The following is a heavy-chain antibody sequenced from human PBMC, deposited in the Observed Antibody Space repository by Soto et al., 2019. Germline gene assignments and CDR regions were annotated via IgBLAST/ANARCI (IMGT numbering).Heavy chain of an antibody. CDR2: MNHDGSEK. V-gene: IGHV3-7*01. CDR3: ARDVRHYGDYPFDY. J-gene: IGHJ4*02. CDR1: GFIFTTYW. Sequence: EVQLVESGGGLVQPGGSLRLSCAASGFIFTTYWMSWFRQAPGKGLEWVANMNHDGSEKYYVDSVKGRFTISRDNAKNSLYLQMNSLRAEETAVYYCARDVRHYGDYPFDYWGQGTLVTVSS. D-gene: IGHD4-17*01.